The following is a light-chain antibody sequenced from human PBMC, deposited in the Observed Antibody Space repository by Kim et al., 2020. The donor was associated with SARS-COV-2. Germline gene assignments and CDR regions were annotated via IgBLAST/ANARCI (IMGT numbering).Light chain of an antibody. Sequence: EIVLTQSPGTLSLSPGERATLSCRASQSVSSNYLAWYQQKPGQAPRVLIYGASSRATGIPDRFSGSGSGTDFTLTISRLEPEDFAVYYCQQYGSSPLTFCGGTKVDIK. CDR3: QQYGSSPLT. CDR2: GAS. CDR1: QSVSSNY. J-gene: IGKJ4*01. V-gene: IGKV3-20*01.